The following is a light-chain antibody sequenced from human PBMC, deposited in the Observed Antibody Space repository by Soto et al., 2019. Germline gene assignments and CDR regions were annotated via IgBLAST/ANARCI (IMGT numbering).Light chain of an antibody. CDR3: QQCYIYWT. J-gene: IGKJ1*01. V-gene: IGKV1-5*01. Sequence: DIQMTQSPSTLSASVGDTVTISCRASQTINNCLAWYQQKPGKAPKLLISDASNLETGVPSRFSGSGSGTEFTLSINSLQPDDFATYYCQQCYIYWTFGPGTKVDIK. CDR2: DAS. CDR1: QTINNC.